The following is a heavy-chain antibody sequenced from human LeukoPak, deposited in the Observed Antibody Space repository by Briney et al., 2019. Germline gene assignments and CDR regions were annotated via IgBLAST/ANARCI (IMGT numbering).Heavy chain of an antibody. CDR2: IYYSGST. V-gene: IGHV4-59*08. CDR1: GVSISSYY. J-gene: IGHJ4*02. Sequence: SETLSLTCTVSGVSISSYYWSWIRQPPGKGLEWIGYIYYSGSTNYNPSLKSRVTISVDTSKNQFSLKLSSVTAADTAVYYCARLAYYDTSGYYTNFDYWGQGTLVTVSS. D-gene: IGHD3-22*01. CDR3: ARLAYYDTSGYYTNFDY.